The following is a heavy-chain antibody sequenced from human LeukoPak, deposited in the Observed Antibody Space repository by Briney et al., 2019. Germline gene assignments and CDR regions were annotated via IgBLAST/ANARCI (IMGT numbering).Heavy chain of an antibody. D-gene: IGHD1-26*01. Sequence: PSETLSLTCTVSGGSISSYYWSWIRQPPGKGLEWIGYIYYSGSTNYNPSLKSRVTTSVDTSKNQFSLKLSSVTAADTAVYYCAISSGSYFNFDYWGQGTLVTVSS. J-gene: IGHJ4*02. V-gene: IGHV4-59*08. CDR1: GGSISSYY. CDR3: AISSGSYFNFDY. CDR2: IYYSGST.